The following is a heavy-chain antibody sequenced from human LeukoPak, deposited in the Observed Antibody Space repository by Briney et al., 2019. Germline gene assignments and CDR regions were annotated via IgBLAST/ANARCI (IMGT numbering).Heavy chain of an antibody. Sequence: SETLSLTCTVSGGSISSYYWSWIRQPPGKGLEWIGYIYYSGGTNYNPSLKSRVTISVDTSKNQFSLKLSSVTAADTAVYYCARRPMTTVYYFDYWGQGTLVTVSS. CDR1: GGSISSYY. CDR3: ARRPMTTVYYFDY. CDR2: IYYSGGT. V-gene: IGHV4-59*01. J-gene: IGHJ4*02. D-gene: IGHD4-11*01.